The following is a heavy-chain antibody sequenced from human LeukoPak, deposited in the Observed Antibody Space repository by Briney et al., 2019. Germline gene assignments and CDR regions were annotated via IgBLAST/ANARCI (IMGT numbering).Heavy chain of an antibody. CDR3: ARDDILTGSYSQDY. V-gene: IGHV3-48*04. CDR1: GFTFSSYS. Sequence: GGSLRLSCAASGFTFSSYSMNWVRQAPGKGLEWVSYISSSSSTIYYADSVKGRFTISRDNAKNSLYLQMNSLRAEDTAVYYCARDDILTGSYSQDYWGQGTLVTVSS. CDR2: ISSSSSTI. D-gene: IGHD3-9*01. J-gene: IGHJ4*02.